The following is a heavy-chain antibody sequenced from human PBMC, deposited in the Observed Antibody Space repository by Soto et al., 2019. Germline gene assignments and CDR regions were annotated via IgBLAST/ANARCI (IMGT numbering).Heavy chain of an antibody. Sequence: SETLSLTWTVSGGSINNRDWSWIRQPPGKGLEWLGYVYYNGITNYSPSLKSRVTMSVDTSKNQVSLNLTSLTAADTATYYCARANWYYEYWGQGIPVTVSS. CDR2: VYYNGIT. CDR1: GGSINNRD. J-gene: IGHJ4*02. CDR3: ARANWYYEY. D-gene: IGHD7-27*01. V-gene: IGHV4-59*11.